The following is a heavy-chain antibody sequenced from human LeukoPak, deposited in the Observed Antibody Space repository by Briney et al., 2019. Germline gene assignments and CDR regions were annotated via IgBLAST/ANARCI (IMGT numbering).Heavy chain of an antibody. Sequence: GGSLRLSCAASGFTFSSYGMHWVRQAPGKGLEWVAVISYDGSNKYYADSVKGRFTISRDNSKNTLYLQMNSLRAEDTAVYYCAKAWECELPYGMDVWGQGTTVTVSS. CDR2: ISYDGSNK. V-gene: IGHV3-30*18. CDR1: GFTFSSYG. CDR3: AKAWECELPYGMDV. D-gene: IGHD1-26*01. J-gene: IGHJ6*02.